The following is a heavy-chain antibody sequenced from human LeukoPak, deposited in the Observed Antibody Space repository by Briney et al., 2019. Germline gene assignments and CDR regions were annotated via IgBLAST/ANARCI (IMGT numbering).Heavy chain of an antibody. J-gene: IGHJ4*02. CDR2: INHSGST. CDR1: GGSFSGYY. D-gene: IGHD3-16*01. Sequence: KPSETLSLTCAVYGGSFSGYYWSWIRQPPGKGLEWIGEINHSGSTNYNPSLKSRVTISVDTSKNQFSLKLSSVTAADTAVYYCATPRKGEARSYYFDYWGQGTLVTVSS. CDR3: ATPRKGEARSYYFDY. V-gene: IGHV4-34*01.